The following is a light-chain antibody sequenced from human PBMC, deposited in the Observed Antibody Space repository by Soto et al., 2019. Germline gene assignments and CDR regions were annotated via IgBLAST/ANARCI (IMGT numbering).Light chain of an antibody. CDR1: QSFSSSY. V-gene: IGKV3-20*01. CDR2: GAS. Sequence: EIVLTQSPGTLSLSPGERATLYCRASQSFSSSYLAWYQQKPGQAPRLLIYGASSRATGIPDRFSGSGSGTDFTLTISRLEPEDFAVYYCHQYGGSPPYTFGQGTKLEIK. CDR3: HQYGGSPPYT. J-gene: IGKJ2*01.